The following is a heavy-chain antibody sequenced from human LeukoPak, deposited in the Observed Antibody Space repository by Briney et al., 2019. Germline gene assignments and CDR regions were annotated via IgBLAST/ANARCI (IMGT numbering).Heavy chain of an antibody. CDR1: GYTFTGYY. CDR2: INPNSGVT. V-gene: IGHV1-2*02. D-gene: IGHD1-1*01. Sequence: ASVKVSCKASGYTFTGYYMHWVRQAPGQGLEWMGWINPNSGVTNYAQKFQGRVTMTRDTSISTAYMELSRLRSDDTAVYYCARGYIMDYYMDVWGKGTTVTVSS. CDR3: ARGYIMDYYMDV. J-gene: IGHJ6*03.